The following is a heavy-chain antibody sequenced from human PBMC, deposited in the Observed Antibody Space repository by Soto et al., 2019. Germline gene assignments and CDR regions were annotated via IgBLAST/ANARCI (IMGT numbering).Heavy chain of an antibody. J-gene: IGHJ6*02. V-gene: IGHV4-59*01. Sequence: PSETLSLTCTVSGGSISSYYWSWIRQPPGKGLEWIGYIYYSGSTNYNPSLKSRVTISVDTSKNQFSLKLSSVTAADTAVYYCARDGSSDPYYDFWSGTRGDYGMDVWGQGTTVTVSS. D-gene: IGHD3-3*01. CDR2: IYYSGST. CDR1: GGSISSYY. CDR3: ARDGSSDPYYDFWSGTRGDYGMDV.